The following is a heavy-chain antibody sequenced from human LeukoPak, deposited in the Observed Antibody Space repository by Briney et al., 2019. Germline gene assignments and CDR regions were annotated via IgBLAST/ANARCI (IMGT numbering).Heavy chain of an antibody. Sequence: GGSLRLSCAASGFTFDDYAMHWVRQAPGKGLEWVSGISWNSGSIGYADSVKGRFTISRDNAKNSLYLQMNSLRAEDMALYYCAKDIAAAGDAFGIWGQGTMVTVSS. D-gene: IGHD6-13*01. CDR2: ISWNSGSI. CDR1: GFTFDDYA. V-gene: IGHV3-9*03. J-gene: IGHJ3*02. CDR3: AKDIAAAGDAFGI.